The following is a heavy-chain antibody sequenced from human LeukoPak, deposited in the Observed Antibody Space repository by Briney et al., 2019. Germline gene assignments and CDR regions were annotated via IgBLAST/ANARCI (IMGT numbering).Heavy chain of an antibody. V-gene: IGHV1-2*02. D-gene: IGHD1-14*01. J-gene: IGHJ3*02. CDR2: INPNTGAT. CDR3: ARKGGPRVNAFDI. Sequence: VSVKLSCKASGYTFTDYYMHWVRQAPGQGLEWRGWINPNTGATNYAQMFQGRVTMTRDTSISTAYMELTGLRSDDTAVYFCARKGGPRVNAFDIWGQGTMVTVSS. CDR1: GYTFTDYY.